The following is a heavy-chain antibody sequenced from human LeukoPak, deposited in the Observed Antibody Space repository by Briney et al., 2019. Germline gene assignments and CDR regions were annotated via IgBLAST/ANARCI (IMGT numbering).Heavy chain of an antibody. CDR1: GFTFSSYA. CDR2: IKTKTDGGTT. J-gene: IGHJ4*02. CDR3: AHRDTTMVRVDY. V-gene: IGHV3-15*01. D-gene: IGHD5-18*01. Sequence: PGGSLRLSCAASGFTFSSYAMSWVRQAPGKGLEWVGRIKTKTDGGTTDYAAPVKGRFTISRDDSKNTLHLQMNSLTSEDTAVYFCAHRDTTMVRVDYWGQGTLVTVSS.